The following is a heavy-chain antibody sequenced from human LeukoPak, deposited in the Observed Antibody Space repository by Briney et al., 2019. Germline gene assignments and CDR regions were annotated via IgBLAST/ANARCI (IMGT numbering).Heavy chain of an antibody. D-gene: IGHD3-16*01. J-gene: IGHJ6*02. V-gene: IGHV1-8*01. CDR3: ARAYFGEDYYYYGMDV. CDR2: MNPNSGNT. CDR1: GYTFTSYD. Sequence: ASVKVSCKASGYTFTSYDINWVRQATGQGLEWMGWMNPNSGNTGYAQKFQGRVTMTRNTSISTAYMELSSLRSEDTAVYYCARAYFGEDYYYYGMDVWGQGTTVTVSS.